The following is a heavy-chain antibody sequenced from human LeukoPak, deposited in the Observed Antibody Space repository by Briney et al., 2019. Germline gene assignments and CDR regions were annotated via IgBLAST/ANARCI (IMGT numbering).Heavy chain of an antibody. CDR1: GCTFTGYY. CDR3: ASYGDSETGYFDY. D-gene: IGHD4-17*01. J-gene: IGHJ4*02. V-gene: IGHV1-2*02. Sequence: ASVKVSCKASGCTFTGYYMHWVRQAPGQGLEWMGWINPNSGGTNYAQKFQGRVTMTRDTSISTAYMELSRLRSDDTAVYYCASYGDSETGYFDYWGQGTLVTVSS. CDR2: INPNSGGT.